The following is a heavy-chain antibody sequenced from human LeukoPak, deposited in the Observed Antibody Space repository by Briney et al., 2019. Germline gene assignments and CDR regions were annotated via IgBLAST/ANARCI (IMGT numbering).Heavy chain of an antibody. V-gene: IGHV3-23*01. CDR1: GFTFSSYA. D-gene: IGHD6-13*01. CDR2: ISGSGGST. J-gene: IGHJ6*02. Sequence: GSLRLSCAASGFTFSSYAMSWVRQAPGKGLEWVSAISGSGGSTYYADSVKGRCTISRDNSKNTLYLQMNSLRAEDTAVYYCAKDGSIAAAGYYYYGMDVWGQGTTVTVSS. CDR3: AKDGSIAAAGYYYYGMDV.